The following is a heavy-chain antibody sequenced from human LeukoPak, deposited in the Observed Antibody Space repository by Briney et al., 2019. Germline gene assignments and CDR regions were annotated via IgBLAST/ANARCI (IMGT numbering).Heavy chain of an antibody. V-gene: IGHV3-23*01. Sequence: GGSLRLSCAASGFTFSSYAMSWVRQAPGKGLECVSAISGSGGSTYYADSVKGRFTISRDNSKNTLYLQMNSLRAEDTAVYYCAKPGTYYYDSSGYPNWGQGTLVTVSS. CDR1: GFTFSSYA. CDR2: ISGSGGST. CDR3: AKPGTYYYDSSGYPN. D-gene: IGHD3-22*01. J-gene: IGHJ4*02.